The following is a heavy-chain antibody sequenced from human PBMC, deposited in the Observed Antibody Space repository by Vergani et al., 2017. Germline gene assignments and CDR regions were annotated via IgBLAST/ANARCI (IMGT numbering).Heavy chain of an antibody. CDR3: ARGNYYGSATYVDP. CDR2: IYSGDET. CDR1: GSTVSGNY. Sequence: EVQLLQSEGAVVQPGGSLRLSCAASGSTVSGNYMTWVRQAPGKGLEWVSHIYSGDETYYADSVKGRVTISRDTSKNTLHLQINNLRVEDTAVYYCARGNYYGSATYVDPWGQGTLVTVSS. D-gene: IGHD3-10*01. J-gene: IGHJ5*02. V-gene: IGHV3-66*02.